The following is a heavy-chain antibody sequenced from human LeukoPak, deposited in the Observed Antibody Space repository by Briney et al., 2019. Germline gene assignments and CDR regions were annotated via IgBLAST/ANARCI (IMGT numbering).Heavy chain of an antibody. CDR2: ISWDGDRP. CDR3: AKNAAARHPIKYYYYYYMDV. Sequence: GGSLRLSCVASGFTFDDYTMHRVRQAPGKGLEWVSLISWDGDRPYYADSVKGRFTISRNNSKTSLYLKMNSLRTEDTALYYCAKNAAARHPIKYYYYYYMDVWGKGTTVTVSS. J-gene: IGHJ6*03. D-gene: IGHD6-6*01. V-gene: IGHV3-43*01. CDR1: GFTFDDYT.